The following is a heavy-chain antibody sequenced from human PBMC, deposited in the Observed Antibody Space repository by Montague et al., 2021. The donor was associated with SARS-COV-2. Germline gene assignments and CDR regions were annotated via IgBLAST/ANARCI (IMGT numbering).Heavy chain of an antibody. V-gene: IGHV4-39*01. CDR1: GGSISSSSYY. CDR2: IYYSGST. D-gene: IGHD6-19*01. J-gene: IGHJ3*02. CDR3: ARQENSSGWFEPDAFDI. Sequence: SETLSLTCTVSGGSISSSSYYWGWIRQPPGKGLEWIGSIYYSGSTYCNPSLKSRVTISVDTSKNQFSLKLSSVTAADTAAYYCARQENSSGWFEPDAFDIWGQGTMVTVSS.